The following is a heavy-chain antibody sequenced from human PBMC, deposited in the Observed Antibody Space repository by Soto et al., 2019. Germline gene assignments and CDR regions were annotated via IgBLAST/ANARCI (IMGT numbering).Heavy chain of an antibody. J-gene: IGHJ3*02. D-gene: IGHD2-15*01. CDR3: ARGVKVVAATRPAFDI. CDR2: INHSGGT. V-gene: IGHV4-34*01. CDR1: GGSFSGYY. Sequence: QVQLQQWGAGLLKPSETLSLTCAVYGGSFSGYYWSWIRQPPGKGMERIGEINHSGGTSYNTSLKSRVTIHVATSINPSSLKLSAVTVADAAVDYCARGVKVVAATRPAFDIWGQGTMVTVSS.